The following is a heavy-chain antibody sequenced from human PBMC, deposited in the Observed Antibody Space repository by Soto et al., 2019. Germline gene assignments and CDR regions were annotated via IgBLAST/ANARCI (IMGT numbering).Heavy chain of an antibody. CDR3: ARFPGIYGVHTPYFDY. CDR1: GGSISDYY. V-gene: IGHV4-4*08. D-gene: IGHD3-3*01. J-gene: IGHJ4*02. Sequence: SETLSLTCSVSGGSISDYYWSWIRQPPGKGLEWIGSISSSGSTLYSPSLRGRVTVSVDTSKNQFSLKVSSVTATDTAVYFCARFPGIYGVHTPYFDYWGQGILVTVSS. CDR2: ISSSGST.